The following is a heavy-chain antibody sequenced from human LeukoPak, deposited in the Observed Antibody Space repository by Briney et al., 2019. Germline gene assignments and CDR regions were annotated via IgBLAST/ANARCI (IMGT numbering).Heavy chain of an antibody. CDR3: ARDKIVGATHFDY. Sequence: GGSLRLSCAASGFTFSSYEMNWVRQAPGKGLEWVANIKQDGGEIYYVDSVKGRFTISRDNAKNSLYLQMNSLTAEDTGVYYCARDKIVGATHFDYWGQGTLVTVSS. D-gene: IGHD1-26*01. CDR1: GFTFSSYE. J-gene: IGHJ4*02. V-gene: IGHV3-7*01. CDR2: IKQDGGEI.